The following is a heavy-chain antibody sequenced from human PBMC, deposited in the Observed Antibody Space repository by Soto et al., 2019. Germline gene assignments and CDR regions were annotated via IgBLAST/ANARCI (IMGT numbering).Heavy chain of an antibody. CDR2: IYHSGST. CDR1: GGSISSGGYS. J-gene: IGHJ4*02. D-gene: IGHD6-13*01. CDR3: ASSSWYGDFDY. Sequence: SETLSLTCAVSGGSISSGGYSWSWIRQPPGKGLEWIGYIYHSGSTYYNPSLKSRVTISVDRSKNQFSLKLSSVTAADTAVYYCASSSWYGDFDYWGQGTLVTVS. V-gene: IGHV4-30-2*01.